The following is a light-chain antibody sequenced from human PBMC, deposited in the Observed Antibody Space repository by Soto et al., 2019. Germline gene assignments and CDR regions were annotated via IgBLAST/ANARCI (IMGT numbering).Light chain of an antibody. J-gene: IGKJ2*01. V-gene: IGKV1-27*01. CDR1: QGISN. Sequence: DIQMTQSPSSLSASVGDRVTITCRASQGISNLAWYQQKPGKVPKLLIYAASTLQSGVPSRFSGSGSGTDFTLTISSLQPEDVATYYCQKYNSAPHTFGQGTKLEIK. CDR3: QKYNSAPHT. CDR2: AAS.